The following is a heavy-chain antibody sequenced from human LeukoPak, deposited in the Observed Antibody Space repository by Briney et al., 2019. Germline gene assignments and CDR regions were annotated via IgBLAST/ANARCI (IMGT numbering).Heavy chain of an antibody. D-gene: IGHD3-3*01. J-gene: IGHJ6*03. CDR1: GGSISSSSYY. V-gene: IGHV4-39*01. Sequence: PSETLSLTCTVSGGSISSSSYYWGWIRQPPGKGLEWIGSIYYSGSTYYNPSLKSRVTISVDTSKNQFSLKLSSVTAADTAVYYCARQSGVTIFGHHYYMDVWGKGTTVTVSS. CDR3: ARQSGVTIFGHHYYMDV. CDR2: IYYSGST.